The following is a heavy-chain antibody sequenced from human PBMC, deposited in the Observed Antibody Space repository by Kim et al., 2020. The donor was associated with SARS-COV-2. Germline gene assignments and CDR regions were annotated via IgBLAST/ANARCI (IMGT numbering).Heavy chain of an antibody. V-gene: IGHV3-30-3*01. J-gene: IGHJ3*02. CDR1: GFTFSSYA. CDR2: ISYDGSNK. Sequence: GGSLRLSCAASGFTFSSYAMHWVRQAPGKGLEWVAVISYDGSNKYYADSVKGRFTISRDNSKNTLYLQMNSLRAEDTAVYYCARTRSGSYLSAFDIWGQG. CDR3: ARTRSGSYLSAFDI. D-gene: IGHD1-26*01.